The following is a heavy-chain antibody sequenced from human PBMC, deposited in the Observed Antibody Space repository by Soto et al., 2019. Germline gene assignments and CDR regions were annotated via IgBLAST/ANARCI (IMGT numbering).Heavy chain of an antibody. V-gene: IGHV3-30*18. CDR1: GFTFSSYG. J-gene: IGHJ4*02. CDR2: ISYDGSNK. Sequence: QVQLVESGGGVVQPGRSLRLSCAASGFTFSSYGMHWVRQAPGKGLEWVAVISYDGSNKYYADSVKGRFTISRDNSKNTLYLQMNSLRAEDTAVYYCAKGRRQTPPFRDFDYWGQGTLVTVSS. CDR3: AKGRRQTPPFRDFDY.